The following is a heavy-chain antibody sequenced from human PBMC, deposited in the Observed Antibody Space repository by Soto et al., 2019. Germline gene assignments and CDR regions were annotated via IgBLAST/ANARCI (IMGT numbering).Heavy chain of an antibody. CDR2: IKQDGSEK. V-gene: IGHV3-7*03. Sequence: WWSLRLSCSASVFTFSSYWMSWLRQATGKGLEWVANIKQDGSEKYYVDSVKGRFTISRDNAKNSLYLQMNSLRAEDTAVYYCARARAAAETQQDYGMDVWGQGTTVTVSS. CDR3: ARARAAAETQQDYGMDV. D-gene: IGHD6-13*01. CDR1: VFTFSSYW. J-gene: IGHJ6*02.